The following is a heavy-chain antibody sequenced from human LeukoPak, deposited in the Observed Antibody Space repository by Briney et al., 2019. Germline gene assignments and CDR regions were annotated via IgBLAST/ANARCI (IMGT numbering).Heavy chain of an antibody. CDR3: AGGPQDGGSYVD. Sequence: PGGSLRLSCAASGFTFSSYGMHWVRQAPGKGLEWVAVIWYDGSNKYYADSVKGRFTISRDNSKNTLYLQMNSLRVEDTALYYCAGGPQDGGSYVDWGQGTLVTVSS. CDR2: IWYDGSNK. D-gene: IGHD1-26*01. CDR1: GFTFSSYG. V-gene: IGHV3-33*01. J-gene: IGHJ4*02.